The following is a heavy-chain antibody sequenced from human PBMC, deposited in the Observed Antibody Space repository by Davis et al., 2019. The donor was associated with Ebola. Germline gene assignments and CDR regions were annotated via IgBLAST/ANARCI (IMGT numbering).Heavy chain of an antibody. V-gene: IGHV3-11*01. CDR3: AKPSSFSSGYFDAFDK. J-gene: IGHJ3*02. D-gene: IGHD3-22*01. Sequence: PGGSLRLSCAASGFTFSDHYMSWLRQAPGKGLEWVSYITSSANSIYYADSVKGRFTISRDNARKSVYLQMNSLRADDTAVYYCAKPSSFSSGYFDAFDKWGHGTLVTVSS. CDR2: ITSSANSI. CDR1: GFTFSDHY.